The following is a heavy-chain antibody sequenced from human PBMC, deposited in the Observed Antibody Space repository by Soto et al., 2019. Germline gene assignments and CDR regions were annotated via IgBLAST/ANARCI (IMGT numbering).Heavy chain of an antibody. V-gene: IGHV5-51*03. CDR1: GYTFTSYW. Sequence: GASVKVSCKASGYTFTSYWIGWVRQMPGKGLEWMGIIYPGDSDTRYSPSFQGQVTISADKSISTAYLQWSSLKASDTAMYYCARAGTPDGAFDIWGQGTMVTVSS. D-gene: IGHD1-1*01. J-gene: IGHJ3*02. CDR3: ARAGTPDGAFDI. CDR2: IYPGDSDT.